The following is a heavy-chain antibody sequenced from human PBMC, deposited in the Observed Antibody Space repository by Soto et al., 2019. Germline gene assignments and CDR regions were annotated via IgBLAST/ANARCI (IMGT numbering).Heavy chain of an antibody. CDR1: GYTFSNYG. CDR2: ISLYSDGT. Sequence: GASVKVSCKTSGYTFSNYGITWVRRAPGQPLEWLGWISLYSDGTNYAQKLQGRVSMTTDTSTTTAYMELRSLRSDDTAVYYCARVVPGAEAWFGPWGQGTLVTVSS. CDR3: ARVVPGAEAWFGP. D-gene: IGHD2-2*01. J-gene: IGHJ5*02. V-gene: IGHV1-18*01.